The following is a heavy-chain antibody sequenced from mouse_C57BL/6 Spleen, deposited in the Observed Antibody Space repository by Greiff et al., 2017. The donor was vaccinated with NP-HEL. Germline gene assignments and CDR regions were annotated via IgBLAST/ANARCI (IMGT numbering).Heavy chain of an antibody. V-gene: IGHV5-9-1*02. Sequence: EVMLVESGEGLVKPGGSLKLSCAASGFTFSSYAMSWVRQTPEKRLEWVAYISSGGDYIYYADTVKGRFTISRDNARNTLYLQMSSLKSEDTAMYYCTRASYYGSSHYYAMDYWGQGTSVTVSS. J-gene: IGHJ4*01. CDR1: GFTFSSYA. CDR3: TRASYYGSSHYYAMDY. D-gene: IGHD1-1*01. CDR2: ISSGGDYI.